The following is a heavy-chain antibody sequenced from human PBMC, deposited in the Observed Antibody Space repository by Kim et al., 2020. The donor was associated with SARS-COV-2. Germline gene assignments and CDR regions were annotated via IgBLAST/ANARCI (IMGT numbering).Heavy chain of an antibody. J-gene: IGHJ4*02. CDR2: IYYSGST. Sequence: SETLSLTCTVSGGSISSYYWSWIRQPPGKGLEWIGYIYYSGSTNSSPSLKSRVTISVDTSKIQFSLKLSSVTAADTAVYYCARGHSSSWYWFDYWGQGTLVTVSS. V-gene: IGHV4-59*01. D-gene: IGHD6-13*01. CDR1: GGSISSYY. CDR3: ARGHSSSWYWFDY.